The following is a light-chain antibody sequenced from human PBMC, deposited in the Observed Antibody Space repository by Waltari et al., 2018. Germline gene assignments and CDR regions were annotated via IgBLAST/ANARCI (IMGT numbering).Light chain of an antibody. V-gene: IGLV2-8*01. CDR2: DVT. J-gene: IGLJ2*01. Sequence: QSALTQPPSASGSPGQSVTIPCTGTSADVGGHHSVSWYHHHPGKAPKLIVYDVTKRPSGVPDRFSGSKSGNTASLTVSGLQAEDEAHYYCCSYAGSNTLAFGGGTKLTVL. CDR1: SADVGGHHS. CDR3: CSYAGSNTLA.